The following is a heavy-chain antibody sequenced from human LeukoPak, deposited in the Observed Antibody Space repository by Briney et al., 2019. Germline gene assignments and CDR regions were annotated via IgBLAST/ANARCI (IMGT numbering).Heavy chain of an antibody. CDR1: GFTFSSYA. D-gene: IGHD2-15*01. J-gene: IGHJ5*02. Sequence: GGSLRLSCVASGFTFSSYAMSWVRQAPGKGLEWVSVISGSGGSTYYADSVEGRFTISRDNSKNTQYLQMNSLRAEDTAIYYCAKHPYEGYCSGGSCWNNWFDPWGQGTLVTVSS. CDR3: AKHPYEGYCSGGSCWNNWFDP. CDR2: ISGSGGST. V-gene: IGHV3-23*01.